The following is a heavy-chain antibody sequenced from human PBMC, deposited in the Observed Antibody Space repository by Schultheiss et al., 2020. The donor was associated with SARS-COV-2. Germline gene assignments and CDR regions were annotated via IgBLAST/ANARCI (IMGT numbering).Heavy chain of an antibody. Sequence: SETLSLTCTVSGGSISSYYWSWIRQPPGKGLEWIGYIYYSGSTNYNPSLKSRVTISVDTSKNQFPLKLSSVTAADTAVYYCARGTPYSSSWPYWYFDLWGRGTLVTVSS. CDR2: IYYSGST. CDR3: ARGTPYSSSWPYWYFDL. V-gene: IGHV4-59*01. J-gene: IGHJ2*01. CDR1: GGSISSYY. D-gene: IGHD6-13*01.